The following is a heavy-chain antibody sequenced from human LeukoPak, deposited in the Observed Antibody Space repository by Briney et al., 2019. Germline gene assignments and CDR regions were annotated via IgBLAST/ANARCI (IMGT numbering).Heavy chain of an antibody. CDR2: TSYDGSNK. CDR1: GFTFSSYA. J-gene: IGHJ4*02. CDR3: ARVPRWYSSGWYVDY. D-gene: IGHD6-19*01. V-gene: IGHV3-30-3*01. Sequence: TGGSLRLSCAASGFTFSSYAMNWVRQAPGKGLEWVAVTSYDGSNKHYADSVKGRFTISRDNSKNTLYLQMNSLRPEDTAVYYCARVPRWYSSGWYVDYWGQGTLVTVSS.